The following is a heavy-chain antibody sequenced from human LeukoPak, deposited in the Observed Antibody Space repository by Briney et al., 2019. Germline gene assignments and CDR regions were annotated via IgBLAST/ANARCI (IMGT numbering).Heavy chain of an antibody. CDR2: ISYDGSNK. J-gene: IGHJ4*02. V-gene: IGHV3-30*04. CDR3: AKDQDYYGSGSYPYYFDY. Sequence: GGSLRLSRAASGFTFSSYAMHWVRQAPGKGLEWVAVISYDGSNKYYADSVKGRFTISRDNSKDTLYLQMNSLRAEDTAVYYCAKDQDYYGSGSYPYYFDYWGQGTLVTVSS. CDR1: GFTFSSYA. D-gene: IGHD3-10*01.